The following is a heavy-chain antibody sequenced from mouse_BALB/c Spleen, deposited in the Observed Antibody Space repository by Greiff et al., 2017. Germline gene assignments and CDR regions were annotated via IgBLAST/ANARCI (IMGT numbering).Heavy chain of an antibody. CDR2: INPSSGYT. D-gene: IGHD2-1*01. Sequence: QVQLQQSAAELARPGASVKMSCKASGYTFTSYTMHWVKQRPGQGLEWIGYINPSSGYTEYNQKFKDKTTLTADKSSSTAYMQLSSLTSEDSAVYYCAREGYGNYNYWGQGTTLTVSS. CDR3: AREGYGNYNY. V-gene: IGHV1-4*02. CDR1: GYTFTSYT. J-gene: IGHJ2*01.